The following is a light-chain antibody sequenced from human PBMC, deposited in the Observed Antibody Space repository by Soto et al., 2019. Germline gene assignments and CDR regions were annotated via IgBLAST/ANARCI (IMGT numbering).Light chain of an antibody. V-gene: IGLV2-18*02. CDR2: DVT. Sequence: QSALTQPPSVSGSPGEGVAISRTGSSSDVGSYDRVSWYQQPPGTAPKLMIYDVTNRPSGVPDRFSGSKSGNTASLTISGLQAEDEADYYCSSFTGSSTYVFGTGTKVTVL. CDR3: SSFTGSSTYV. J-gene: IGLJ1*01. CDR1: SSDVGSYDR.